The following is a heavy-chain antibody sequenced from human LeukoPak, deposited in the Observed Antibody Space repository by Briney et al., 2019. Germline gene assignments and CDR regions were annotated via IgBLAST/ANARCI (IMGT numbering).Heavy chain of an antibody. Sequence: GGSLRLSCAASGFTFSSYAMSWVRQAPGKGLEWVALVTGTSGGSTIATYYADSVKGRFTISRDNSKNTLFLQMSSLRAEDTAVYYCAKGDSGSYIDHCDSWGQGTLVTVSS. CDR1: GFTFSSYA. V-gene: IGHV3-23*01. CDR2: VTGTSGGSTIAT. CDR3: AKGDSGSYIDHCDS. J-gene: IGHJ4*02. D-gene: IGHD1-26*01.